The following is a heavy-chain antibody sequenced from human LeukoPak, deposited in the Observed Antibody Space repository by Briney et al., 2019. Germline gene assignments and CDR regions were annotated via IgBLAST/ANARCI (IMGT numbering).Heavy chain of an antibody. CDR2: INHSGST. CDR1: GGSFSGYY. J-gene: IGHJ5*02. D-gene: IGHD2-15*01. Sequence: SETLSLTCAVYGGSFSGYYWSWIRQPPGKGLEWIGEINHSGSTNYNPSLKSRVTISVDTSKNQFSLKLSSVTAADTAVYYCARSYCSGGSCYSGSLLPFDPWSQGTLVTVSS. CDR3: ARSYCSGGSCYSGSLLPFDP. V-gene: IGHV4-34*01.